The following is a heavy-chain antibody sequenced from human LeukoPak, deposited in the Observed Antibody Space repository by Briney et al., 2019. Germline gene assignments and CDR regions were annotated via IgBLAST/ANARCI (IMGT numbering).Heavy chain of an antibody. J-gene: IGHJ4*02. CDR1: GYTFTSYY. D-gene: IGHD1-1*01. V-gene: IGHV1-46*03. CDR3: AREGWKYLDY. Sequence: ASVRVSCKASGYTFTSYYMHWVRQAPGQGLEWMGIINPSGGSTSFAQKFQGRVTLTRDTSTSTVYMELSSLRSEDTAVYFCAREGWKYLDYWGQGTLVTVSS. CDR2: INPSGGST.